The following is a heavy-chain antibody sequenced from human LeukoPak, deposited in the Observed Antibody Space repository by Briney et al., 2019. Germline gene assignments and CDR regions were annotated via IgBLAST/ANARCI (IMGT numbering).Heavy chain of an antibody. Sequence: ASVKVSCKVSGYTLTELPMNWVRQAPGKGLEWMGGFDPEDGETIYAQKFQGRVTMTEDTSTDTAYMELRSLRSDDTAVYYCARTPALGLNWFDPWGQGTLVTVSS. J-gene: IGHJ5*02. CDR3: ARTPALGLNWFDP. V-gene: IGHV1-24*01. D-gene: IGHD2-15*01. CDR2: FDPEDGET. CDR1: GYTLTELP.